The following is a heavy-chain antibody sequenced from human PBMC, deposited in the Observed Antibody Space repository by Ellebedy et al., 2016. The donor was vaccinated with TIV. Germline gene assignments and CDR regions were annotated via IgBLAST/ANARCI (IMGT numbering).Heavy chain of an antibody. J-gene: IGHJ6*02. CDR1: GYTFTNYG. V-gene: IGHV1-18*01. CDR2: IGAYKGDT. D-gene: IGHD3-22*01. CDR3: ARDGTYSYDSSGYYYYYYGMDV. Sequence: AASVKVSCKASGYTFTNYGISWVRQAPGQGLEWMGWIGAYKGDTNYAQKFQGRVTMTTDTSTSTVYMELRSLRSDDTAVYYCARDGTYSYDSSGYYYYYYGMDVWGQGTTVTVSS.